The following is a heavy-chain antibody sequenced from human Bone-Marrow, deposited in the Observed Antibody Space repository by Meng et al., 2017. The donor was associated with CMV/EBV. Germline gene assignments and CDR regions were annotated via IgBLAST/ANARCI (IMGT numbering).Heavy chain of an antibody. Sequence: ASVKVSCKASGYTFTSYGISWVRQAPGQGLEWMGWISGYNGNTNSAQKLQGRVTMTTDTSTSTAYMELRSLRSDDTAVYYCARRAYDSSGYYPYYFDYWGQGTLVTVSS. V-gene: IGHV1-18*01. CDR2: ISGYNGNT. J-gene: IGHJ4*02. CDR3: ARRAYDSSGYYPYYFDY. CDR1: GYTFTSYG. D-gene: IGHD3-22*01.